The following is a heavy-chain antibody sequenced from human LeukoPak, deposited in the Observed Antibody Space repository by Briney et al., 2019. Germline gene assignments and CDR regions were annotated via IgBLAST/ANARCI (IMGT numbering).Heavy chain of an antibody. Sequence: SETLSLTCTVSGYSISSGYYWGWIRQPPGKGLEWIGSIYYSGSTYYNPSLKSRVTISVDTSKNQFSLKLSSVTAADTAVYYCARHLPFGRMDYWGQGTLVTVSS. D-gene: IGHD3-16*01. J-gene: IGHJ4*02. V-gene: IGHV4-38-2*02. CDR3: ARHLPFGRMDY. CDR2: IYYSGST. CDR1: GYSISSGYY.